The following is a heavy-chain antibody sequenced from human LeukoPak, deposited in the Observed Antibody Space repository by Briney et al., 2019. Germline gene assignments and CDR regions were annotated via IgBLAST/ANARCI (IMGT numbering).Heavy chain of an antibody. V-gene: IGHV1-46*01. D-gene: IGHD6-13*01. CDR2: INPSGGST. J-gene: IGHJ4*02. CDR3: ARDRRKGIAAAGIPLDY. Sequence: ASVKVSCKASGYTFTSYYMHWVRQAPGQGLEWMGIINPSGGSTSYAQKFQGRVTMTRDTSTSTVYMELSSLRSEDTAVYYCARDRRKGIAAAGIPLDYWGQGTLVTVSS. CDR1: GYTFTSYY.